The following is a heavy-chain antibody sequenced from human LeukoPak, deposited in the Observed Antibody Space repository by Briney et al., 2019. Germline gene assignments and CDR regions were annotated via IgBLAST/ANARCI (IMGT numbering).Heavy chain of an antibody. J-gene: IGHJ4*02. CDR1: GYSISSGCY. CDR2: IHHSGSI. D-gene: IGHD5-12*01. V-gene: IGHV4-38-2*02. CDR3: ARSRGYGPSFDY. Sequence: ASETLSLTCTVSGYSISSGCYWGWIRQPPGKGLEWIGSIHHSGSIYYNPSLKSRVTISVDTSKNQFSLKLSSVTAADTAVYYCARSRGYGPSFDYWGQGTLVTVSS.